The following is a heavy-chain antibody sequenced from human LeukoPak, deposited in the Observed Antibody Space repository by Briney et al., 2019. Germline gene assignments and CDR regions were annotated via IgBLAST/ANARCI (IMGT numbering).Heavy chain of an antibody. V-gene: IGHV4-31*03. CDR2: IYYSGST. J-gene: IGHJ6*02. CDR3: ARGHAAVTAVYYYYYGMDV. D-gene: IGHD1-14*01. CDR1: GGSISSGGYY. Sequence: SQTLSLTCTVSGGSISSGGYYWSWIRQHPGKGLEWIGYIYYSGSTYYNPSLKSRVTISVDTSKNQFSLKLSSVTAADTAVYYCARGHAAVTAVYYYYYGMDVWGQGTTVTVSS.